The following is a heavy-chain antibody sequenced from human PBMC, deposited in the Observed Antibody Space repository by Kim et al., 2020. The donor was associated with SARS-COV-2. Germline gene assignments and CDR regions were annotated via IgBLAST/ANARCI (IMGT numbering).Heavy chain of an antibody. V-gene: IGHV4-39*01. CDR3: ARLSRVVTPGDP. CDR1: GGSISSSSYY. J-gene: IGHJ5*02. Sequence: SETLSLTCTVSGGSISSSSYYWGWIRQPPGKGLEWIGSIYYSGSTYYNPSLKSRVTISVDTSKNQFSLKLSSVTAADTAVYYCARLSRVVTPGDPWGQGTLVTVSS. CDR2: IYYSGST. D-gene: IGHD2-15*01.